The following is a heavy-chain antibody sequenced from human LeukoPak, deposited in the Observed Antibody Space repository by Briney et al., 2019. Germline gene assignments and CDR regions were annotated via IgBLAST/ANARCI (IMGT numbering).Heavy chain of an antibody. D-gene: IGHD3-16*01. J-gene: IGHJ4*02. CDR1: GGSVSSGSYY. CDR2: IYYSGST. CDR3: ARENGGGFDY. V-gene: IGHV4-61*01. Sequence: SETLSLTCPVSGGSVSSGSYYWSWIRQPPGKGLEWIGYIYYSGSTNYNPSLKSRVTISVDTSKNQFSLKLSSVTAADTAVYYCARENGGGFDYWGQGTLVTVSS.